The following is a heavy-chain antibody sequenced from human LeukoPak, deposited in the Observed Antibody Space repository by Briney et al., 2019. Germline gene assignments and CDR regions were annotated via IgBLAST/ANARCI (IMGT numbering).Heavy chain of an antibody. CDR3: ARDPQLGPFDY. CDR2: IYYSGST. V-gene: IGHV4-31*03. Sequence: KPSQTLSLTCTVSGGSISSGGYYWSWIRQHPGKGLEWIGYIYYSGSTYYNPSLKSRVTMSVDTSKKQFSLKLSSVTAADTAVYYCARDPQLGPFDYWGQGTLVTVSS. D-gene: IGHD6-6*01. J-gene: IGHJ4*02. CDR1: GGSISSGGYY.